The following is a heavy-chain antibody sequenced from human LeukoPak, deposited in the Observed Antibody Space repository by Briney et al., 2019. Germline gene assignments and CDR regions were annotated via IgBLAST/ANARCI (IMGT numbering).Heavy chain of an antibody. CDR2: INPSGGST. Sequence: ASVKVSCKASGYTFTSYDINWVRQATGQGLEWMGIINPSGGSTSYAQKFQGRVTMTRDTSTSTVYMELSSLRSEDTAVYYCARGSYDFWSGYYDYYYGMDVWGQGTTVTVSS. V-gene: IGHV1-46*01. J-gene: IGHJ6*02. CDR1: GYTFTSYD. D-gene: IGHD3-3*01. CDR3: ARGSYDFWSGYYDYYYGMDV.